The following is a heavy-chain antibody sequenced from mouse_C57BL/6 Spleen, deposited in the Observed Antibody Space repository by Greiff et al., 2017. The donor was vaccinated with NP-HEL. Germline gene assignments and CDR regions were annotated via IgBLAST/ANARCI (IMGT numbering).Heavy chain of an antibody. V-gene: IGHV1-64*01. D-gene: IGHD2-4*01. Sequence: QVQLQQPGAELVKPGASVKLSCKASGYTFTSYWMHWVKQRPGQGLEWIGMIHPNSGSTNYNEKFKSKATLTVDKSSSTAYMQLSSLTSEDSAVYYCARVHYDYDAGYFDYWGQGTTLTVSA. CDR2: IHPNSGST. CDR3: ARVHYDYDAGYFDY. CDR1: GYTFTSYW. J-gene: IGHJ2*01.